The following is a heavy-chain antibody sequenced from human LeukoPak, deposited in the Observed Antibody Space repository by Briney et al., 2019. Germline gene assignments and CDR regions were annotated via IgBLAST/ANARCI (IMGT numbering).Heavy chain of an antibody. CDR1: GGSISSSSYY. CDR2: IYYSGST. J-gene: IGHJ4*02. CDR3: ASKRIVATIYDY. D-gene: IGHD5-12*01. Sequence: SETLSLTCTVSGGSISSSSYYWGWSRQPPVKGLEQIGSIYYSGSTYYNPSLKSRVTISVDTSKNQFSLKLSSVTAADTAVYYCASKRIVATIYDYWGQGTLVTVSS. V-gene: IGHV4-39*01.